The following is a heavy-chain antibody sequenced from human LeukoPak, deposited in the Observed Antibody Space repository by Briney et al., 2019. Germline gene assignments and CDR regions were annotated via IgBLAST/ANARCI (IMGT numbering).Heavy chain of an antibody. CDR2: INPSGGST. Sequence: GASVKVSCKASGYTFTSYYMHWVRQAPGQGLEWMGIINPSGGSTSYAQKFQGRVTMTRDTSTSTAYMELSSLRSEDTAVYYCARVSSSGWYTRSDFDYWGQGTLVTVSS. CDR3: ARVSSSGWYTRSDFDY. V-gene: IGHV1-46*01. CDR1: GYTFTSYY. J-gene: IGHJ4*02. D-gene: IGHD6-19*01.